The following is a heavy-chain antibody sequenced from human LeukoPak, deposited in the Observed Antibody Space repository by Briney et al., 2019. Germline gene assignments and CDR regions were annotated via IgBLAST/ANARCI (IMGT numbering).Heavy chain of an antibody. V-gene: IGHV3-21*01. J-gene: IGHJ4*02. D-gene: IGHD3-22*01. CDR3: ARSPYYYDSSGYYLGGFDY. CDR1: GFTFSSYS. Sequence: AGGSLRLSCAASGFTFSSYSMNWVRQAPGKGLEWVSSISSSSYIYYADSVKGRFTISRDNAKNSLYLQMNSLRAEDTAVYYCARSPYYYDSSGYYLGGFDYWGQGTLVTVSS. CDR2: ISSSSYI.